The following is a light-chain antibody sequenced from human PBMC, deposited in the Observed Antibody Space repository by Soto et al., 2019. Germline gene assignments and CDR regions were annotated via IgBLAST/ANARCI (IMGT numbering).Light chain of an antibody. Sequence: EILITQSPSTLSGSPWERGTLSXRASQSVSSNSLTWYQQKRGRAPRLLIYGVSSRAHGGPDRFSGSGSGTDFTRTISRLEPEDFAVYYGQQYTDWPLTFGQGTKVDIK. V-gene: IGKV3-20*01. CDR3: QQYTDWPLT. J-gene: IGKJ1*01. CDR2: GVS. CDR1: QSVSSNS.